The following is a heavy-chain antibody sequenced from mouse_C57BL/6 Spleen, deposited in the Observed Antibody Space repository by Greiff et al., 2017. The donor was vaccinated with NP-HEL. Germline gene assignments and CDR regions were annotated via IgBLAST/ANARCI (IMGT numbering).Heavy chain of an antibody. D-gene: IGHD4-1*01. J-gene: IGHJ2*01. CDR2: IDPSDSYT. Sequence: VQLQQPGAELVKPGASVKLSCKASGYTFTSYWMQWVKQRPGQGLEWIGEIDPSDSYTNYNQKFKGKATLTVDTSSSTAYMQLSSLTSEDSAVYYCARSGVLGYFDYWGQGTTLTVSS. V-gene: IGHV1-50*01. CDR1: GYTFTSYW. CDR3: ARSGVLGYFDY.